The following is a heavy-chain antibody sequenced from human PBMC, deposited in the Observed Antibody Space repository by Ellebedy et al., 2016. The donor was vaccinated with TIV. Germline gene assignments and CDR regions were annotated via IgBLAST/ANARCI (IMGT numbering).Heavy chain of an antibody. V-gene: IGHV1-46*01. CDR2: INPNDDTK. CDR1: GYSFSNYY. CDR3: ARGRGYSYDVCDI. Sequence: AASVKASCKASGYSFSNYYMHWVRQAPGQGLEWMGIINPNDDTKYYAQNFQGRVTVTRDTSTSTVYMELSSLRSEDTAVYYCARGRGYSYDVCDIWGQGTMVTVSS. J-gene: IGHJ3*02. D-gene: IGHD5-18*01.